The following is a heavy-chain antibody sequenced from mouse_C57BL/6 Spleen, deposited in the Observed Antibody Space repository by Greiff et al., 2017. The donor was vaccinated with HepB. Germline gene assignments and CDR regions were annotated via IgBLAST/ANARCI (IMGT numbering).Heavy chain of an antibody. CDR2: IYPSDSET. Sequence: QVQLQQSGAELVRPGSSVKLSCKASGYTFTSYWMDWVKQRPGQGLEWIGNIYPSDSETHYNQKFKDKATLTVDKSPSTAYMQLSSLTSEDSAVYYCARSQLRPLYYFDYWGQGTTLTVSS. J-gene: IGHJ2*01. D-gene: IGHD3-2*02. CDR3: ARSQLRPLYYFDY. V-gene: IGHV1-61*01. CDR1: GYTFTSYW.